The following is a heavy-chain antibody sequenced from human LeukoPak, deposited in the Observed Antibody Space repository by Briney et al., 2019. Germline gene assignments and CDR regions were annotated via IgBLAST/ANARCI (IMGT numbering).Heavy chain of an antibody. CDR2: IYYGGST. J-gene: IGHJ4*02. Sequence: PSETLSLTCTVSGGSISSYYWSWIRQPPGKGLEWIGYIYYGGSTNYNPSLKSRVTISVDTSKNQFSLKLSSVTAADTAVYYCARNAYYYDSSGYYRKFDYWGQGTLVTVSS. CDR3: ARNAYYYDSSGYYRKFDY. D-gene: IGHD3-22*01. V-gene: IGHV4-59*08. CDR1: GGSISSYY.